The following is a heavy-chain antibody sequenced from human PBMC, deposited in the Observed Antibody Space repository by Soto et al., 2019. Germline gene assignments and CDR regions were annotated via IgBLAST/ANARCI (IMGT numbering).Heavy chain of an antibody. D-gene: IGHD3-3*01. J-gene: IGHJ6*03. CDR3: ARILRFRIYYYYYYMDV. Sequence: GASVKVSCKASGYTFTSYDINWVRQVTGQGLEWMGWMNPNSGNTGYAQKFQGRVTMTRNTSIGTAYMELSSLRSEDTAVYYCARILRFRIYYYYYYMDVWGKGTTVTVSS. V-gene: IGHV1-8*01. CDR2: MNPNSGNT. CDR1: GYTFTSYD.